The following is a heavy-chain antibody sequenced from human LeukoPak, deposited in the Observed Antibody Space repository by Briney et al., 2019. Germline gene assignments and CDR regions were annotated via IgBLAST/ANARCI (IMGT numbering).Heavy chain of an antibody. D-gene: IGHD3-22*01. CDR3: ARGTYYYDSSDDY. Sequence: SETLSLTCTVSGGSINNYYWSWIRQPAGKGLEWIGRIYTSGSTNYNPSLKSRVTMSVDTSKNQFSLKLNSVTAADTAVYYCARGTYYYDSSDDYWGQGTLVTVSS. CDR1: GGSINNYY. V-gene: IGHV4-4*07. CDR2: IYTSGST. J-gene: IGHJ4*02.